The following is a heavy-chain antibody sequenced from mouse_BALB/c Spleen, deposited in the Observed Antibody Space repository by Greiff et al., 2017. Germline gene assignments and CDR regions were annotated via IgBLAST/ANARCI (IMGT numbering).Heavy chain of an antibody. CDR2: ISSCSSTI. D-gene: IGHD2-1*01. V-gene: IGHV5-17*02. CDR1: GFTFSSFG. J-gene: IGHJ3*01. CDR3: ARDGNYAWFAY. Sequence: EVQLVESGGGLVQPGGSRKLSCAASGFTFSSFGMHWVRQAPEKGLEWVAYISSCSSTIYYADTVKGRFTISRDNPKNTLFLQMTSLRSEDTAMYYCARDGNYAWFAYWGQGTLVTVSA.